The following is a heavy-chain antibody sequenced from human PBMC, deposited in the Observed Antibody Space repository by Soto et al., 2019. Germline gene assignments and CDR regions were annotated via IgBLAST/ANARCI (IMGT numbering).Heavy chain of an antibody. CDR2: IYYSGNT. D-gene: IGHD6-13*01. V-gene: IGHV4-39*01. J-gene: IGHJ4*02. Sequence: PSETLSLTCTVSGGSLGSSSYYWGWIRQSPGKGLEWIGNIYYSGNTFYNPSLKSRVTISVDTSKNQLHLHLSAVTAADTAIFYCASIAAPGTTHFDFWGQGTLVTVSS. CDR3: ASIAAPGTTHFDF. CDR1: GGSLGSSSYY.